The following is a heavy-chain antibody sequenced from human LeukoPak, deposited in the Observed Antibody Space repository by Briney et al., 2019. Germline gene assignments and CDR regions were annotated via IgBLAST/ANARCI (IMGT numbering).Heavy chain of an antibody. Sequence: GRSLRLSCAASGFTFSSYGMHWVRQAPGKGLEWVSAISGSGGSTYYADSVKGRFTISRDNSKNTLYLQMNSLRAEDTAVYYCAKDLLSGNYIYGDYAAFDYWGQGTLVTVSS. CDR3: AKDLLSGNYIYGDYAAFDY. D-gene: IGHD4-17*01. J-gene: IGHJ4*02. CDR2: ISGSGGST. V-gene: IGHV3-23*01. CDR1: GFTFSSYG.